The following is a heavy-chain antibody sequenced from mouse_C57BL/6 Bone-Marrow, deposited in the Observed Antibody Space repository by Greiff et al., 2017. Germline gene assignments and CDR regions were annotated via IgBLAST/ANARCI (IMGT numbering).Heavy chain of an antibody. V-gene: IGHV1-52*01. J-gene: IGHJ3*01. CDR3: ARRGGNFTWFAY. D-gene: IGHD2-1*01. CDR2: IDPSDSET. Sequence: QVQLQQPGAELVRPGSSVKLSCKASGYTFTSYWMHCVKQRPIQGLEWIGNIDPSDSETHYNQKFKDKATLTVDNSSSTAYMQLSSLTSEDSAVYYCARRGGNFTWFAYWGQGTLVTVSA. CDR1: GYTFTSYW.